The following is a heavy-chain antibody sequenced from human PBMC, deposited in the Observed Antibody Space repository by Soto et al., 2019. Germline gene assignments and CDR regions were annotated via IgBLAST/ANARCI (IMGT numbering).Heavy chain of an antibody. D-gene: IGHD3-16*01. CDR2: ISYDGSNK. CDR1: GFTFSSYA. V-gene: IGHV3-30-3*01. J-gene: IGHJ6*02. Sequence: QVQLVESGGGVVQPGRSLRLSCAASGFTFSSYAMHWVRQAPGKGLEWVAVISYDGSNKYYADSVKGRFTISRDNSKNTLYLQMNSLRAEDTAVYYWAREGGVVDYYYYYGMDVWGQGTTVTVSS. CDR3: AREGGVVDYYYYYGMDV.